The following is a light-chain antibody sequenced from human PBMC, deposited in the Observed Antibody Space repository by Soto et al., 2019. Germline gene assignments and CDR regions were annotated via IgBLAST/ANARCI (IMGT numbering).Light chain of an antibody. J-gene: IGKJ2*01. Sequence: DIQMTKSPSSLSASVGDRVTITCRASQSISTYLNWYQQKPGKAPKVLIYAASSLQSGVPSRFSGTGSGTDFILTISSLQPEDFATYYCQQSYSTPLTLGQGTKLEIK. CDR2: AAS. V-gene: IGKV1-39*01. CDR3: QQSYSTPLT. CDR1: QSISTY.